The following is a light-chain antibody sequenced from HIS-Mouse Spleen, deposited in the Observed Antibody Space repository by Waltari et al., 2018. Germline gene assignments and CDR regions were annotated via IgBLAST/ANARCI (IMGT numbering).Light chain of an antibody. CDR2: KDR. CDR3: YSAADNNVV. J-gene: IGLJ2*01. Sequence: SYELTQPSSVSVSPGQTARITCSGDVLAKKYARWFQQKPGQAPVLVIYKDRARPSGIPVRFSGSSSGTTVTLTISGAQVEDEADYYCYSAADNNVVFGGGTKLTVL. V-gene: IGLV3-27*01. CDR1: VLAKKY.